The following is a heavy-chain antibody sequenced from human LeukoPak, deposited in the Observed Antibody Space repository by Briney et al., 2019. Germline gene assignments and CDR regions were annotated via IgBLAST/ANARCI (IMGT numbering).Heavy chain of an antibody. D-gene: IGHD2-21*01. Sequence: PGGSLELSCAASGFPFNRRGMHRVRPAPGKGLEWVAFIRYDGGETFYADFVKGRFTISRDNSKNTLSLQLNTLRPEDTALYYCAKDGDDCIDYWGPGTLVTVSS. CDR2: IRYDGGET. V-gene: IGHV3-30*02. CDR1: GFPFNRRG. J-gene: IGHJ4*02. CDR3: AKDGDDCIDY.